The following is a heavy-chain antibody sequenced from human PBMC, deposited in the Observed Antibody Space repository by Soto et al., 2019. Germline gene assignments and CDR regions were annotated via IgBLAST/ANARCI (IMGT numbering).Heavy chain of an antibody. CDR3: ARDQEGSSYGFDP. D-gene: IGHD4-17*01. CDR1: GGSISSYY. Sequence: PSETLSLTCTVSGGSISSYYWSWIRQPPGKRLEWIGYIYYSGSTNYNPSLKSRVTISVDTSKNQFSLKLSSVTAADTAVYYCARDQEGSSYGFDPWGQGTLVTVSS. V-gene: IGHV4-59*01. CDR2: IYYSGST. J-gene: IGHJ5*02.